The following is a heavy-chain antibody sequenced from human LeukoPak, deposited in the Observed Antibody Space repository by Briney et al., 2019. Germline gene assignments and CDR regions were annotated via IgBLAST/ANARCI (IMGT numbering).Heavy chain of an antibody. CDR3: ARNYDFGLNYFDY. Sequence: PSETLSLTCTVSGGSISSYYWSWIRQPPGKGLEWIGYIYYSGSTNYNPSLKSRVTISVDTSKNQFSLKLSSVTAADTAVYYCARNYDFGLNYFDYWGQGTVVTVSS. CDR2: IYYSGST. J-gene: IGHJ4*02. V-gene: IGHV4-59*08. D-gene: IGHD3-3*01. CDR1: GGSISSYY.